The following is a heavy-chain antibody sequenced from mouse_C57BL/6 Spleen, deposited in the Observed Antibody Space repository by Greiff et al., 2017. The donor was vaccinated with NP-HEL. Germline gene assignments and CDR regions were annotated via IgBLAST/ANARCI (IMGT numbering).Heavy chain of an antibody. J-gene: IGHJ1*03. CDR3: ARWGTTVVSYWYFDV. CDR2: IYPGDGDT. Sequence: QVQLQQSGAELVKPGASVKISCKASGYAFSSYWMNWVKQRPGKGLEWIGQIYPGDGDTNYNGKFKGKATLTADKSSSTAYMQLSSLTSEDSAVYFCARWGTTVVSYWYFDVWGTGTTVTVSS. D-gene: IGHD1-1*01. CDR1: GYAFSSYW. V-gene: IGHV1-80*01.